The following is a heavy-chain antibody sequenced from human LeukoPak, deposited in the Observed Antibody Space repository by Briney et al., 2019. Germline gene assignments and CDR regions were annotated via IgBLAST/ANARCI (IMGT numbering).Heavy chain of an antibody. V-gene: IGHV3-74*01. CDR2: INIDERIT. J-gene: IGHJ6*02. CDR1: GFSFSTQR. D-gene: IGHD6-13*01. Sequence: HTGGSLRLSCAASGFSFSTQRMHWVRQAPGKGLVWVSYINIDERITGYADSVKGRFTISRDNAKNTLYLQMNSLRAEDTAVYYCATRVGSSHSRYYGMDVWGQGTTVTVSS. CDR3: ATRVGSSHSRYYGMDV.